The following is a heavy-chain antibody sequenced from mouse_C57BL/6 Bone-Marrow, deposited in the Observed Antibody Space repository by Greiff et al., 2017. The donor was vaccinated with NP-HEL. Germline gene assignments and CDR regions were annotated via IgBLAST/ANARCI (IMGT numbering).Heavy chain of an antibody. CDR2: INSDGGST. Sequence: EVQLQESGGGLVQPGESLKLSCESNEYEFPSHDMSWVRKTPEKRLELVAAINSDGGSTYYPDTMERRFIISRDNTKKTLYLQMSSLRSEDTALYYCASQFPYYYGSSRGYWGKGTTLTVSS. CDR3: ASQFPYYYGSSRGY. D-gene: IGHD1-1*01. J-gene: IGHJ2*01. CDR1: EYEFPSHD. V-gene: IGHV5-2*01.